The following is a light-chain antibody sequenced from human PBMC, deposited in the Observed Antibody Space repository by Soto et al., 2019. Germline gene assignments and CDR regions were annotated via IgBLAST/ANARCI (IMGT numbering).Light chain of an antibody. CDR3: MQALQTPFT. V-gene: IGKV2-28*01. CDR1: QSLLHSNGYNY. J-gene: IGKJ3*01. CDR2: LGS. Sequence: DIVMTQSPLSLPVTPGEPASISCRSSQSLLHSNGYNYLYWYLQKPGQSPQLLIYLGSNRASGVPDRFSGSGSGTDFTLKISRVEAEDYGVYYCMQALQTPFTFGPGTKVDIK.